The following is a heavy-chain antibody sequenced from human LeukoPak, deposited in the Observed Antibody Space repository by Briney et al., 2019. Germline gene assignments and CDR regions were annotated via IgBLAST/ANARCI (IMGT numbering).Heavy chain of an antibody. D-gene: IGHD1-26*01. Sequence: GGALRLSCTATGFTFDDYAMRWFRQAPGEGLEWISFIRSNAYDGTTEYAASVKGRFTISRDDSKNIVYLHMNSLRVEDTAVYYCTKDGEDGTYYDYWGQGTLVTVSS. CDR2: IRSNAYDGTT. CDR3: TKDGEDGTYYDY. V-gene: IGHV3-49*03. CDR1: GFTFDDYA. J-gene: IGHJ4*02.